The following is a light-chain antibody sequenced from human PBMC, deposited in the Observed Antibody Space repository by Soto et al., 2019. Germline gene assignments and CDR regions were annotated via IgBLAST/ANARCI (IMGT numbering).Light chain of an antibody. CDR3: AAWDDIVNCVI. CDR2: SDY. CDR1: SSDIGTNA. J-gene: IGLJ2*01. V-gene: IGLV1-44*01. Sequence: QSVLTQPPSASGTPGQRVTISCSGSSSDIGTNAVNWYQQLPGTAPKLLIYSDYQRPSGVPDRFSASKSGTSASLAISGLQSEDEADYYCAAWDDIVNCVIFGGGTKLTVL.